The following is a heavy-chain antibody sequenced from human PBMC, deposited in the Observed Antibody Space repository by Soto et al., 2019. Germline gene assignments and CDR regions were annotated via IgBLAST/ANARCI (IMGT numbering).Heavy chain of an antibody. Sequence: SETLSLTCTVSGGSISSGDYYWTWIRQPPGKGPEWMGYLSYTGSTYYNPSLRNRATISVDESSNLLSLRLSSVTAADAAVYYCARELEGGVFDIWGRGTLVTVSS. J-gene: IGHJ3*02. CDR3: ARELEGGVFDI. V-gene: IGHV4-30-4*01. D-gene: IGHD2-8*02. CDR2: LSYTGST. CDR1: GGSISSGDYY.